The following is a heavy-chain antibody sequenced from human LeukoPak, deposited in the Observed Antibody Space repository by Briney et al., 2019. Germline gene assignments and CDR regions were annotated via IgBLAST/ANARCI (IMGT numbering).Heavy chain of an antibody. CDR2: ISGSGGST. CDR3: AKDFVRAIDYVWGSDRYPSLGY. CDR1: GFTFSSYA. V-gene: IGHV3-23*01. D-gene: IGHD3-16*02. J-gene: IGHJ4*02. Sequence: PGGSMRLSCAASGFTFSSYAMSWVRQAPGKGLEWVSAISGSGGSTYYADSVKGRLTISRDNSNITLWLQMTSLRAEDTAVYYCAKDFVRAIDYVWGSDRYPSLGYWGQGTLVTVSS.